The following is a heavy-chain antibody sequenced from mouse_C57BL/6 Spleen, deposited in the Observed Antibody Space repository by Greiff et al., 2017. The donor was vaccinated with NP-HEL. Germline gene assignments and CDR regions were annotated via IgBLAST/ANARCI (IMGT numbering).Heavy chain of an antibody. Sequence: VHVKQSGPELVKPGASVKISCKASGYSFTGYYMNWVKQSPEKSLEWIGEINPSTGGTTYNQKFKAKATLTVDKSSSTAYMQLKSLTSEDSAVYYCARKDGYYAAWFAYWGQGTLVTVSA. CDR1: GYSFTGYY. CDR2: INPSTGGT. V-gene: IGHV1-42*01. D-gene: IGHD2-3*01. J-gene: IGHJ3*01. CDR3: ARKDGYYAAWFAY.